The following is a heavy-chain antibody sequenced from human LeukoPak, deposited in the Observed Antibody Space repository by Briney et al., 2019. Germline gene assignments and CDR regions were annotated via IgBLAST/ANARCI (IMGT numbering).Heavy chain of an antibody. J-gene: IGHJ4*02. CDR2: INPNSGGT. V-gene: IGHV1-2*04. Sequence: ASVKVSCKASGYTFTSNYIHWVRQAPGQGLEWMGWINPNSGGTNYAQKFQGWVTMTRDTSISTAYMELSRLRSDDTAVYYCARDRYSSGSDFDYWGQGTLVTVSS. D-gene: IGHD6-19*01. CDR3: ARDRYSSGSDFDY. CDR1: GYTFTSNY.